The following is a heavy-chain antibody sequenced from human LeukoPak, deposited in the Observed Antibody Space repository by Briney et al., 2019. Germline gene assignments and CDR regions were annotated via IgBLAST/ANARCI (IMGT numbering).Heavy chain of an antibody. D-gene: IGHD5-12*01. CDR3: ARVATINY. CDR2: ISSSSSTI. J-gene: IGHJ4*02. V-gene: IGHV3-11*04. Sequence: PGGSLRLSCVASGFPFSDYYMMWIRQAPGKGLEWVSYISSSSSTIYYADSVKGRFTISRDNAKNSLYLQMNSLRAEDTAVYYCARVATINYWGQGTLVTVSS. CDR1: GFPFSDYY.